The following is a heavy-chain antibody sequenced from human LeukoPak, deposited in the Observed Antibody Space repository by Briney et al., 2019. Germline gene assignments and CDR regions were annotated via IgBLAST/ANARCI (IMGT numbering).Heavy chain of an antibody. V-gene: IGHV4-39*07. CDR1: GGSISSSSYY. CDR2: IYYSGST. Sequence: PSETLSLTCTVSGGSISSSSYYWGWIRQPPGKGLEWIGSIYYSGSTNYNPSLKSRVTISVDTSKNQFSLELSSVTPADTAVYYCARVLWFGEFWYYFDYWGQGTLVTVSS. D-gene: IGHD3-10*01. J-gene: IGHJ4*02. CDR3: ARVLWFGEFWYYFDY.